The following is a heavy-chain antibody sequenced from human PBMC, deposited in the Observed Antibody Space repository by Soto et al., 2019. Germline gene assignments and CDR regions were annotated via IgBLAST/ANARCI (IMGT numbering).Heavy chain of an antibody. CDR3: AHGSGWLFDF. V-gene: IGHV2-5*02. CDR2: IYWDDDN. Sequence: QITLKESGPTLVKPTQTLTLTCTFSGFSLTSNAVGVDWFRQPPGKALEWLALIYWDDDNHYSPSLKSRLTFTKDTSKNQVVLIMSNMDPVDTVTNYCAHGSGWLFDFWGQGTLVTVSS. D-gene: IGHD6-19*01. CDR1: GFSLTSNAVG. J-gene: IGHJ4*02.